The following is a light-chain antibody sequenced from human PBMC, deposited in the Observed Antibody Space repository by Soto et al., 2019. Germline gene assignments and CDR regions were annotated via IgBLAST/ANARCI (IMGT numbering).Light chain of an antibody. V-gene: IGLV2-14*03. Sequence: QPASVSGSPGQSITISCTGTNSDIGYYNFVSWYQHHPGKAPKLMIYDVSNRPSGVSNRFSGSKSGNTASLTISGLQAEDEADYYCSSFTTSSALVFGGGTKLTVL. CDR1: NSDIGYYNF. J-gene: IGLJ2*01. CDR3: SSFTTSSALV. CDR2: DVS.